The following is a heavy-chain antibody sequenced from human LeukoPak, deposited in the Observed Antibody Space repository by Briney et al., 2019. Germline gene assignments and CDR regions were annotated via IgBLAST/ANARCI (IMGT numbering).Heavy chain of an antibody. CDR2: ISGSGGST. D-gene: IGHD3-3*01. V-gene: IGHV3-23*01. Sequence: GGSLRLSCADSGYTFSSYAMSWVRQAPGKGLEWVSAISGSGGSTYYADSVKGRFTISRDNSKNTLYLQMNSLRAEDTAVYYCASYDFWSGYPIDYWGQGTLVTVSS. CDR1: GYTFSSYA. J-gene: IGHJ4*02. CDR3: ASYDFWSGYPIDY.